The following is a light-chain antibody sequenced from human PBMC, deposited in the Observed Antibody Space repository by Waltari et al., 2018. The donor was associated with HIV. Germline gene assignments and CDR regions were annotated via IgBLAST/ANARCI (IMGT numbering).Light chain of an antibody. V-gene: IGLV2-8*01. CDR3: SSYANKNGFYVV. CDR2: EGT. Sequence: QSALTQPPSASGSPGQSVTISCTGTNSDIGGYHYVSWYQQHPGKAPKLVLSEGTKRPSGVPGRVSGSKSGTTASLTVSGLQAEDEADYYCSSYANKNGFYVVFGGGTRLTVL. J-gene: IGLJ2*01. CDR1: NSDIGGYHY.